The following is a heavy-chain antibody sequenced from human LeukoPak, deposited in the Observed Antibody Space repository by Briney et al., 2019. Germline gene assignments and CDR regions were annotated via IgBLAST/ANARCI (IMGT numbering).Heavy chain of an antibody. CDR1: GGTFSSYA. J-gene: IGHJ5*02. CDR3: ARDLGVVTPRFDP. CDR2: IIPIFGTA. Sequence: SVKVSCKASGGTFSSYAISWVRQAPGQGLEWMGGIIPIFGTANYAQKFQGGVTITTDESTSTAYMELTSPRSEDTAVYYCARDLGVVTPRFDPWGQGTLVIVSS. V-gene: IGHV1-69*05. D-gene: IGHD3-3*01.